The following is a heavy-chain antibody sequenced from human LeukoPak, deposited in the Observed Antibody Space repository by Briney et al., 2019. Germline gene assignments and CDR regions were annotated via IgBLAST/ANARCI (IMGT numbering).Heavy chain of an antibody. J-gene: IGHJ4*02. V-gene: IGHV3-48*04. D-gene: IGHD6-19*01. CDR1: GFTFSSYS. CDR3: ARVGTSGWTSDY. Sequence: GGSLRLSCAASGFTFSSYSINWVRQAPGKGLEWLSYISSSSRTISYADSLKGRFTVSRDNAKNSLDLQMNSLRVEDTAVYYWARVGTSGWTSDYWGQGTLVTVSS. CDR2: ISSSSRTI.